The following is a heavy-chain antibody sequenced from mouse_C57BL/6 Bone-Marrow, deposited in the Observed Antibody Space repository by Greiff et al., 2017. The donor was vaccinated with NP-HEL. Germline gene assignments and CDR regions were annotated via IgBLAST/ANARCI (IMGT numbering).Heavy chain of an antibody. J-gene: IGHJ2*01. CDR3: AIYYYGSSSGDYFDY. D-gene: IGHD1-1*01. V-gene: IGHV1-69*01. CDR1: GYTFTSYW. Sequence: VQLQQPGAELVMPGASVKLSCKASGYTFTSYWMHWVKQRPGQGLEWIGEIDPSDSYTNYNQKFKGKSTLTVDKSSSTAYMQLSSLTSEDSAVYYCAIYYYGSSSGDYFDYWGQGTTLTVSS. CDR2: IDPSDSYT.